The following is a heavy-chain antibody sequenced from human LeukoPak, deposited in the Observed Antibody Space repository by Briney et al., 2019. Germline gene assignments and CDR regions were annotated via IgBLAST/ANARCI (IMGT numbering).Heavy chain of an antibody. CDR1: GFTFDDYA. Sequence: GGSLRLSCAASGFTFDDYAMHWVRHAPGKGLEWVSLISGDGGSTYYADSVKGRFTISRDNSKNSLYLQMNSLGTEDTALYYCARTTTPGWGQGTLVTVSS. CDR3: ARTTTPG. V-gene: IGHV3-43*02. D-gene: IGHD2-15*01. J-gene: IGHJ4*02. CDR2: ISGDGGST.